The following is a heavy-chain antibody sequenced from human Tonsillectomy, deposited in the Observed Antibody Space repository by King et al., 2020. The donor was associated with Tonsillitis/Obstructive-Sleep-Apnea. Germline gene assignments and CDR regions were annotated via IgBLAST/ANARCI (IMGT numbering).Heavy chain of an antibody. CDR3: AREGAAAGHRYFAS. D-gene: IGHD6-13*01. CDR1: GFTVSSNY. J-gene: IGHJ4*03. V-gene: IGHV3-66*01. CDR2: IYSGGST. Sequence: VQLVESGGGLVQPGGSLRLSCAASGFTVSSNYMSWVRQAPGKGLEWVSVIYSGGSTYYADSVKGRFTISRDNSKNTLYLQMNSLRAEDTAVYYCAREGAAAGHRYFASSGPGPLVPFSS.